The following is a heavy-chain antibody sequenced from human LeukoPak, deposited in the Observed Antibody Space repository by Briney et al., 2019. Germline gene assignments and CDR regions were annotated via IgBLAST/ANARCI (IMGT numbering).Heavy chain of an antibody. D-gene: IGHD3-10*01. V-gene: IGHV4-30-2*01. CDR1: GGSISSGGYS. CDR2: MYHSGST. Sequence: SQTLSLTCAVSGGSISSGGYSWSWIRQPPGKGLEWIGYMYHSGSTYYNPSLKSRVTISVDRSKNQFSLKLSSVTAADTAVYYCAGGKYSMVRGVIIDYFDYWGQGTLVTVSS. CDR3: AGGKYSMVRGVIIDYFDY. J-gene: IGHJ4*02.